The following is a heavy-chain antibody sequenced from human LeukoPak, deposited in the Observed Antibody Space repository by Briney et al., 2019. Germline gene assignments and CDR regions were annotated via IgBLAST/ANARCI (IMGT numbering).Heavy chain of an antibody. V-gene: IGHV3-74*01. Sequence: GGSLRLFCAASEFTFSKYWMHWVRQAPGKGLVWVSRLNSDGTYTSYADSVKGRFTMSRDNAKNTLYLQMNSLRAEDTAVYYCARGERGYSYGYGDYWGQGTLVTVSS. CDR1: EFTFSKYW. CDR3: ARGERGYSYGYGDY. D-gene: IGHD5-18*01. CDR2: LNSDGTYT. J-gene: IGHJ4*02.